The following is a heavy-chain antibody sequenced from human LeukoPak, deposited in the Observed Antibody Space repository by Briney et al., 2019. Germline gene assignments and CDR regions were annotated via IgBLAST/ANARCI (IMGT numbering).Heavy chain of an antibody. V-gene: IGHV3-43*01. D-gene: IGHD2-21*02. J-gene: IGHJ4*02. CDR2: INRRGHT. CDR3: AKEVDCPSDCLFFHS. CDR1: GFTFDRFT. Sequence: GGSLRPSCAASGFTFDRFTIHWVRQTPGKGLEWVSLINRRGHTFYADSVKGRFTISRDNSRNSVFLQMNSLRPEDTALYHCAKEVDCPSDCLFFHSWGQGTLVTVSS.